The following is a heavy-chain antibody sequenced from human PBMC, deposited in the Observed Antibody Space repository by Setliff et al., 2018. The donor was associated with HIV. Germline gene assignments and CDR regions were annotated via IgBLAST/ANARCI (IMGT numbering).Heavy chain of an antibody. Sequence: GGSLRLSCAASGFTFSSYSMNWVRQVPGKGLEWVSRINTDGSSISHADSVRGRFTISRDNAKNTLFLQMNSLRAEDTAVYYCASSNVVVVTASVSDAFDIWGQGTMVTVSS. J-gene: IGHJ3*02. CDR3: ASSNVVVVTASVSDAFDI. CDR2: INTDGSSI. D-gene: IGHD2-21*02. CDR1: GFTFSSYS. V-gene: IGHV3-74*01.